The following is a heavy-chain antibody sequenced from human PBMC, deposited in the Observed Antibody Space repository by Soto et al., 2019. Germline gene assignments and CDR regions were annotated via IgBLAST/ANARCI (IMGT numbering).Heavy chain of an antibody. CDR1: GYTFTSYA. D-gene: IGHD1-26*01. J-gene: IGHJ4*02. CDR3: ARDLSSPSYLFDY. V-gene: IGHV1-3*01. CDR2: INAGNGNT. Sequence: ASVKVSCKASGYTFTSYAMHWVRQAPGQRLEWMGWINAGNGNTKYSQKFQGRVTITADESTSTAYMELSSLRSEDTAVYYCARDLSSPSYLFDYWGQGTLVTVSS.